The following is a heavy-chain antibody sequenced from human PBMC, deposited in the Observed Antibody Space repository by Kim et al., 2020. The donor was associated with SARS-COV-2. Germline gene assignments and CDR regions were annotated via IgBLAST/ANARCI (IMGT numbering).Heavy chain of an antibody. CDR1: GYTFTSYY. V-gene: IGHV1-46*01. J-gene: IGHJ3*02. CDR2: INPSGGST. Sequence: ASVKVSCKASGYTFTSYYMHWVRQAPGQGLEWMGIINPSGGSTSYAQKFQGRVTMTRDTSTSTVYMELSSLRSEDTAVYYCARGSPHYYDSSGYHFGAFDIWGQGTMVTVSS. D-gene: IGHD3-22*01. CDR3: ARGSPHYYDSSGYHFGAFDI.